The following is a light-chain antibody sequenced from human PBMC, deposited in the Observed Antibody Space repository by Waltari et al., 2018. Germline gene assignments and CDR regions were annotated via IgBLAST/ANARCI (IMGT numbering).Light chain of an antibody. CDR3: HQAHTFPYT. Sequence: DIQMTQSPSSVSASVGDRVTITCRASQGISTWLAWFQQKPGKAPTLLIYAASRLQSGVPSRFTGTGSGTDFTLTISSLQPEDFATYYCHQAHTFPYTFGQGTKLEIK. CDR1: QGISTW. J-gene: IGKJ2*01. CDR2: AAS. V-gene: IGKV1-12*02.